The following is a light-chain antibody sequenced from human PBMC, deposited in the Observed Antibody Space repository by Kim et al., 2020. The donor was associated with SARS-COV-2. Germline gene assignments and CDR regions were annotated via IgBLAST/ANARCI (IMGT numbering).Light chain of an antibody. J-gene: IGKJ1*01. CDR3: QKYDGAPWT. CDR2: AAS. Sequence: LQMTQSPPSLSASVGDRVIITCRASQGISNYLAWYQQKPGKVPKLLIYAASALQSGVPSRFSGSGSGTDFTLTISSLQPEDVATYYCQKYDGAPWTFGHGTKVDIK. CDR1: QGISNY. V-gene: IGKV1-27*01.